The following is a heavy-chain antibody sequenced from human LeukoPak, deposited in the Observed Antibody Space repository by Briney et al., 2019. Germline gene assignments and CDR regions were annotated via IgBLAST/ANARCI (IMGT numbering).Heavy chain of an antibody. D-gene: IGHD6-13*01. J-gene: IGHJ6*03. V-gene: IGHV6-1*01. CDR3: ASGPKLVDYYYIDV. CDR2: TYYRYKWYS. Sequence: SQTLSLTWAISEYSVSSNSAAWNWILQSPSRGLEWLGRTYYRYKWYSDYAVSVKSRITINPDTSKNHFSLQLNTVPPEATAVYSCASGPKLVDYYYIDVWGKGTTVTVSS. CDR1: EYSVSSNSAA.